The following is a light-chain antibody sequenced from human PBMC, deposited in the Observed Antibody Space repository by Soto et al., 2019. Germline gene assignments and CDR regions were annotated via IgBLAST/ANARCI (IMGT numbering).Light chain of an antibody. Sequence: EIPMTQSASCLYASVGDRVTMXCQASQDLSSNLAWFQQRTGQVPKLLIYAASTLQPGVQSRFSGSGSGTDFTITISSLQPEDVATYYCQKYNSARISFGQGTRLRL. CDR2: AAS. CDR3: QKYNSARIS. J-gene: IGKJ5*01. V-gene: IGKV1-27*01. CDR1: QDLSSN.